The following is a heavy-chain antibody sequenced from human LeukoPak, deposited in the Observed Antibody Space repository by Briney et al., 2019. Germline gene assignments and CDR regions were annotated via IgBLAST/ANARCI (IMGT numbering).Heavy chain of an antibody. CDR2: IDYTGST. V-gene: IGHV4-34*01. J-gene: IGHJ1*01. D-gene: IGHD5-12*01. CDR1: GASFSGYY. CDR3: ARRRIPATITGSKLSSRFDT. Sequence: SETLSLTCAVYGASFSGYYWSWIRQPPGKGLEWIGEIDYTGSTNYNPSLKSRIKMSVDTSRNQFSVNLNSVTAADTAFYYCARRRIPATITGSKLSSRFDTWDQGTLVTVSS.